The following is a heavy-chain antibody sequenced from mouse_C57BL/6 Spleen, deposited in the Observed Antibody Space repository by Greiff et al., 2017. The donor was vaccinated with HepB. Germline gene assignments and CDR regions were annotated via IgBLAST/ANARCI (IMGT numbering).Heavy chain of an antibody. CDR3: ARSLYGYEIFDY. Sequence: DVKLVESGGDLVKPGGSLKLSCAASGFTFSSYGMSWVRQTPDKRLEWVATISSGGSYTYYPDSVKGRFTIFRDNDKNTLYLQSSSLKSEDTAMYYCARSLYGYEIFDYWGQGTTLTVSS. V-gene: IGHV5-6*02. J-gene: IGHJ2*01. CDR2: ISSGGSYT. D-gene: IGHD2-2*01. CDR1: GFTFSSYG.